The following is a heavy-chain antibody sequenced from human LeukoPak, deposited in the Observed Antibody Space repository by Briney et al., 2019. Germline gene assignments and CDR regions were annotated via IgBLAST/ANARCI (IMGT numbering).Heavy chain of an antibody. CDR2: MNPNSGNT. D-gene: IGHD3-10*02. V-gene: IGHV1-8*03. Sequence: GASVKVSCKASGYTFTSYDINWVRPATGQGLEWMGWMNPNSGNTGYAQKFQGRVNITSNTSIRTAYMELSSLRSEDTAVYYCARGQDRYVTIDAFDIWGQGTMVTVSS. J-gene: IGHJ3*02. CDR3: ARGQDRYVTIDAFDI. CDR1: GYTFTSYD.